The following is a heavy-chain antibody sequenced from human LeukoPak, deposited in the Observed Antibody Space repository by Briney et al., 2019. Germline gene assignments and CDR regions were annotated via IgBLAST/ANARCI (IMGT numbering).Heavy chain of an antibody. Sequence: SETLSLTCTVSGGSINSSSYYWGWIRQPPGKGLEWIGSIFYSGNTYDSPSLKSRVTISVDTSKNQFSLKLSSVTAADTAVYYCARNCGSYFNGDWFDPWGQGTLVTVSS. D-gene: IGHD1-26*01. J-gene: IGHJ5*02. V-gene: IGHV4-39*01. CDR2: IFYSGNT. CDR3: ARNCGSYFNGDWFDP. CDR1: GGSINSSSYY.